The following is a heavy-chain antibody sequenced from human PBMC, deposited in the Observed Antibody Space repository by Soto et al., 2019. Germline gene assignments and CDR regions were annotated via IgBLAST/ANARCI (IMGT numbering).Heavy chain of an antibody. CDR1: GFSLRDHA. D-gene: IGHD3-10*01. V-gene: IGHV3-23*01. J-gene: IGHJ4*02. Sequence: LQSGGGVVQPGESLRLSCAASGFSLRDHALSWVRQAPGGGLEWVSGISGSEDRTNYADFVRGRFIISKDRAKNTLYLDMSGLRVDDTAAYFCGRTYTGGWGQGTLVTVSS. CDR2: ISGSEDRT. CDR3: GRTYTGG.